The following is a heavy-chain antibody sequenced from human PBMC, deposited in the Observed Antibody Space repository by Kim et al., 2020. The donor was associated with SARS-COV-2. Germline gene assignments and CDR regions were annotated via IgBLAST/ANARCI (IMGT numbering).Heavy chain of an antibody. J-gene: IGHJ4*02. CDR3: ARGPRWLQLLYYFDY. CDR2: INHSGST. Sequence: SETLSLTCAVYGGSFSGYYWSWIRQPPGKGLEWIGEINHSGSTNYNPSLKSRVTISVDTSKNQFSLKLSSVTAADTAVYYCARGPRWLQLLYYFDYWGQG. CDR1: GGSFSGYY. V-gene: IGHV4-34*01. D-gene: IGHD5-12*01.